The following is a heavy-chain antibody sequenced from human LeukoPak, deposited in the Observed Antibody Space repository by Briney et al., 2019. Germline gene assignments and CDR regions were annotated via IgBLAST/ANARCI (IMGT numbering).Heavy chain of an antibody. J-gene: IGHJ4*02. CDR3: ASHSGGGANFDY. CDR2: ISAYNGNT. D-gene: IGHD1-26*01. CDR1: GYTFTSYG. Sequence: ASVNVSYKASGYTFTSYGISWVRQAPGQGLEWMGWISAYNGNTNYAQKLQGRVTMTTDTSTSTAYMELRSLRSDDTAVYYCASHSGGGANFDYWGQGTLVTVSS. V-gene: IGHV1-18*01.